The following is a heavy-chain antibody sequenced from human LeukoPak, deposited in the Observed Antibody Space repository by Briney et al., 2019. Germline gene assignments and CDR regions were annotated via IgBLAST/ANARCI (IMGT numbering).Heavy chain of an antibody. D-gene: IGHD3-10*01. J-gene: IGHJ4*02. CDR3: ARKAGYYYGSGDY. V-gene: IGHV3-23*01. CDR2: IGGSSGST. Sequence: GGSLRLSCAASGFTFNNYAMNWVRQAPGKGLEWVSAIGGSSGSTYYADCVKGRFTISRDTSKNTLYLQMNSLRAEDTAVYYCARKAGYYYGSGDYWGQGTLVTVSS. CDR1: GFTFNNYA.